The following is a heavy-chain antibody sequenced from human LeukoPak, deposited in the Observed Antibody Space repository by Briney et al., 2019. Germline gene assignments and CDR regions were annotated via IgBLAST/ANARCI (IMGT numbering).Heavy chain of an antibody. D-gene: IGHD7-27*01. CDR1: GGAISNTSYY. Sequence: SETLSLTCTVPGGAISNTSYYWGWIRQPPGNGLEWIGSASYSGSTYYNPSLESRVIISVDTSKNQFSLRLSSVTAADTAIYYCARVVNWGLRYFDLWGRGTLVTVSS. J-gene: IGHJ2*01. CDR3: ARVVNWGLRYFDL. V-gene: IGHV4-39*01. CDR2: ASYSGST.